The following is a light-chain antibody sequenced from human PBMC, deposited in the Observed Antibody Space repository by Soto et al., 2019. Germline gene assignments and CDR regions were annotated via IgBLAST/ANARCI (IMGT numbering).Light chain of an antibody. CDR1: SSNIGSNF. Sequence: QPVLTQPPSASGTPGQRVTISCSGSSSNIGSNFVYWYQQLPGTAPKLLIYRNNQRPSGVPDRFSGSKSGTSASLAISGLRSEDEAEYHCVTWDDSLSGVVFGGGTKVTVL. J-gene: IGLJ2*01. V-gene: IGLV1-47*01. CDR2: RNN. CDR3: VTWDDSLSGVV.